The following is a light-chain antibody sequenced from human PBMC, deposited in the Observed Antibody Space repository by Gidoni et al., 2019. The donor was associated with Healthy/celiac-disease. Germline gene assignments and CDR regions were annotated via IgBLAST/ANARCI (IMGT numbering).Light chain of an antibody. CDR2: AAS. Sequence: DSQTTQSPSSVSASVGDRVTITCRASQGISSWLAWYQKKPGKAPKLLIYAASSLQSGVPSRFSGSGSGTDFTLTISSLQPEDFATYYCQQSNSFPLTFGGGTKVEIK. J-gene: IGKJ4*01. CDR1: QGISSW. CDR3: QQSNSFPLT. V-gene: IGKV1-12*01.